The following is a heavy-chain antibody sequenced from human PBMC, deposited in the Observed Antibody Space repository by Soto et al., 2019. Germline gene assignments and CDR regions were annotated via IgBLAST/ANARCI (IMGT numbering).Heavy chain of an antibody. D-gene: IGHD1-26*01. CDR1: GFTFSSYG. V-gene: IGHV3-30*18. CDR2: MSYDGSNE. CDR3: AKGIVGAWTVYYFDY. Sequence: GGSLRLSCTASGFTFSSYGMHWVRQAPGKGLEWVAVMSYDGSNEYYGDSVKGRFTISRDNSKNTLYLQMNSLRAEDTAVYYCAKGIVGAWTVYYFDYWGQGTLVTVSS. J-gene: IGHJ4*02.